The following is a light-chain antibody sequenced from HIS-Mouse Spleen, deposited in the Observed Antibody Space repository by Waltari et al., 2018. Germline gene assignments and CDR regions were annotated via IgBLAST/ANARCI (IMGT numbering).Light chain of an antibody. CDR2: AAS. J-gene: IGKJ3*01. V-gene: IGKV1-8*01. Sequence: STGDRVTITCRASQGISSYLAWYQQKPGKAPKLLIYAASTLQSGVPSRFSGSGSGTDFTLTISCLQSEDFATYYCQQYYSYPFTFGPGTKVDIK. CDR1: QGISSY. CDR3: QQYYSYPFT.